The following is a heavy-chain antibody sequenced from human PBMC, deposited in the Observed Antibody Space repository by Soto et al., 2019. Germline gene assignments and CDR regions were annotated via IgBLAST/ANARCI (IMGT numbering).Heavy chain of an antibody. CDR3: AGHTSPISY. V-gene: IGHV4-59*01. CDR2: IYYSGST. CDR1: GGSISSYY. Sequence: QVQLQESGPGLVKPSETLSLICTVSGGSISSYYWSWIRQPPGKGLEWIGYIYYSGSTNYNPSLKSRVTISVDTSKNQFSLKLSSVTAADTAVYYCAGHTSPISYWGQGTLVTVSS. D-gene: IGHD2-2*01. J-gene: IGHJ4*02.